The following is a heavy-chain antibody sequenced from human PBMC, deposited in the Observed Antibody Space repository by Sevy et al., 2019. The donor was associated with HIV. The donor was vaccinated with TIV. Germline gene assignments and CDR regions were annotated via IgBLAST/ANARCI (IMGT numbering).Heavy chain of an antibody. Sequence: GGSLRLSCAVSGFTFSNYWMSWVRQAPGKGLEWVANINEDRSEKYYGGCVKGRFTISRDNARNPLYLEMNNLRTEDTAVYYCASSVNSGWSGAFDIWGQGTMVTVSS. CDR3: ASSVNSGWSGAFDI. V-gene: IGHV3-7*01. CDR2: INEDRSEK. D-gene: IGHD6-19*01. J-gene: IGHJ3*02. CDR1: GFTFSNYW.